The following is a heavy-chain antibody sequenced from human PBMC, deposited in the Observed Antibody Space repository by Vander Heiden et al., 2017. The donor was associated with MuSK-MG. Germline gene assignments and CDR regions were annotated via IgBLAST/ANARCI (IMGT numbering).Heavy chain of an antibody. D-gene: IGHD3-22*01. CDR3: ARDPYYDASGSPH. CDR2: IYYNGGT. J-gene: IGHJ4*02. Sequence: QVQLQETGPGLVKPSQTLSLTCSVSGGSINSGDHYWSWVRQTPGKGLEWIGYIYYNGGTQYNPSLQSRVTMSLDTSKNQFSLNLMSVTAADTAVYYCARDPYYDASGSPHWGQGTLVTVSS. V-gene: IGHV4-30-4*08. CDR1: GGSINSGDHY.